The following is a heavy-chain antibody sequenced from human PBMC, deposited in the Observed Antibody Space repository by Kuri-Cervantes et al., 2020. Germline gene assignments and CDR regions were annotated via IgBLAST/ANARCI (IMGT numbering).Heavy chain of an antibody. V-gene: IGHV4-38-2*02. D-gene: IGHD3-22*01. CDR2: VYQSGST. CDR1: GYSVSSGYD. Sequence: GSLRLSCLVSGYSVSSGYDWGWIRQPPGKGLEWIGSVYQSGSTYYNPSLKSRVIISLDSSKNQFSLKLSSVTAADTAVYYCARDGHDSSGYYGLFDYWGQGTLVTVSS. CDR3: ARDGHDSSGYYGLFDY. J-gene: IGHJ4*02.